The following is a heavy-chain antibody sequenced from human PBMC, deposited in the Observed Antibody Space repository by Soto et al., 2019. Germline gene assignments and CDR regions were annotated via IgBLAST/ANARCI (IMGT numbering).Heavy chain of an antibody. CDR1: GGSISSSNW. D-gene: IGHD6-13*01. J-gene: IGHJ4*02. CDR2: IYHRGST. V-gene: IGHV4-4*02. Sequence: SETLSLTCAVSGGSISSSNWWSWVRQPPGKGLEWIGEIYHRGSTNYNPSLKSRVTISVDKSKNQFSLKLSSVTAAVTAVYYCARIAAADNIFDYWGQGTLFTAS. CDR3: ARIAAADNIFDY.